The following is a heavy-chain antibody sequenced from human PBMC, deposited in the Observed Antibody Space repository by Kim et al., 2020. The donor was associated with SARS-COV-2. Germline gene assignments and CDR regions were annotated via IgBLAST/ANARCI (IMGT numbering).Heavy chain of an antibody. V-gene: IGHV3-48*04. CDR2: ISSSSSTI. J-gene: IGHJ4*02. D-gene: IGHD5-18*01. Sequence: GGSLRLSCAASGFTFSSYSMNWVRQAPGKGLEWVSYISSSSSTIYYADSVKGRFTISRDNAKNSLYLQMNSLRAEDTAVYYCARDPPNSYGYGYYFDYWGQGTLVTVSS. CDR1: GFTFSSYS. CDR3: ARDPPNSYGYGYYFDY.